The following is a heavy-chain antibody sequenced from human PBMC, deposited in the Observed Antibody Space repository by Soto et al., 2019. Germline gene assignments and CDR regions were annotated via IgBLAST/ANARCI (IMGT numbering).Heavy chain of an antibody. V-gene: IGHV1-2*02. CDR2: INPNSGGT. D-gene: IGHD2-2*02. CDR3: ARVDIVVVPAAIGDDF. CDR1: AGSF. Sequence: AGSFMKWVRQAPRQGLEWMGWINPNSGGTNYAQKFQGRVTMTRDTSISTAYMELSRLRSDDTAVYYCARVDIVVVPAAIGDDFWGQGTLVTGSS. J-gene: IGHJ4*02.